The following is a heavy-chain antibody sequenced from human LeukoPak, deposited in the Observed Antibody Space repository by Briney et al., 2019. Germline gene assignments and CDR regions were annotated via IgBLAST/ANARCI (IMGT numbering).Heavy chain of an antibody. CDR3: AREGRYYYDSSGYYFD. J-gene: IGHJ4*02. CDR2: IKQDGSEK. CDR1: GFTFSSYW. D-gene: IGHD3-22*01. Sequence: GGSLRLSCAASGFTFSSYWMSWVRQGPGKGLEWVANIKQDGSEKYYVDSVKGRFTISRDNAKNSLYLQMNSLRAEDTAVYYCAREGRYYYDSSGYYFDWGQGTLVTVSS. V-gene: IGHV3-7*03.